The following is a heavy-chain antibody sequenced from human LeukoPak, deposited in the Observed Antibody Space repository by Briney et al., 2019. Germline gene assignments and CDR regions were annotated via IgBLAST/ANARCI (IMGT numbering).Heavy chain of an antibody. Sequence: SQTLSLTCAISGDRVSSIIVAWNWIRQSPSRGLEWLGRTYYRSKWYYEYAVSVKSRINISPDTSKNQFSLQLTSVTPEDTAVYYCSLARSEYHYGMDVWGQGTTVTVSS. V-gene: IGHV6-1*01. CDR2: TYYRSKWYY. J-gene: IGHJ6*02. CDR3: SLARSEYHYGMDV. CDR1: GDRVSSIIVA.